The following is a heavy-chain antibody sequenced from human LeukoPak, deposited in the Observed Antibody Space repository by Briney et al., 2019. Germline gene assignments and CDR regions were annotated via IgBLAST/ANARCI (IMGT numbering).Heavy chain of an antibody. CDR1: GGSISSYY. CDR3: ARAYNRPLVSYYYYGMDV. Sequence: SETLSLTCTVSGGSISSYYWSWIRQPPGKGLEWIGYIYYSGSTNYNPSLKSRVTISVDTSKNQFSLKLSSVTAADTAVYYCARAYNRPLVSYYYYGMDVWGQGTTVTVSS. CDR2: IYYSGST. D-gene: IGHD1-1*01. V-gene: IGHV4-59*08. J-gene: IGHJ6*02.